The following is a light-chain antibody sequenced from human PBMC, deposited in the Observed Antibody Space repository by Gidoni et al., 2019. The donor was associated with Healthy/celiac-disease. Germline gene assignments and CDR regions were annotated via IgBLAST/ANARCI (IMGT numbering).Light chain of an antibody. V-gene: IGKV1-NL1*01. CDR2: AAS. J-gene: IGKJ2*01. Sequence: DIQMTKPPSSLSASVGDKVTITCRASQGIINSLAWYQQQPGKAPKLLLYAASRLESGVPSRFCGSRSGTAYTLTISSLQPEDFSTYYCRQYYSTPYTFGQGTKLEIK. CDR1: QGIINS. CDR3: RQYYSTPYT.